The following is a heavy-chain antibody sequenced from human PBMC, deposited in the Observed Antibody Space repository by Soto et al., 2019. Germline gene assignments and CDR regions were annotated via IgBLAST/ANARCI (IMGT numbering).Heavy chain of an antibody. J-gene: IGHJ4*01. CDR2: IKQDESEK. CDR3: GRDVGFDYVN. CDR1: GFSFSSYW. Sequence: EVQLVESGGGLVQPGGSLRISCKGSGFSFSSYWMSWVRQAPGKGLEWVASIKQDESEKYYVDSVKGRFTISRDNVDDSVFLHMNSLSADDTAVYFGGRDVGFDYVNWGHGNLVPVSS. D-gene: IGHD3-16*01. V-gene: IGHV3-7*01.